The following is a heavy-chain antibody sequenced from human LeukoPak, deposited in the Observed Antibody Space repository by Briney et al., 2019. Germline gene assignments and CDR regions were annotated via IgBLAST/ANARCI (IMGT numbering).Heavy chain of an antibody. CDR3: SGWDGSYEY. Sequence: PGGSLRLSCAASGFTFSDSTIYWVRQVSGKGLEWLGHIRNKANTYATAVAASVKGRFTIARDDSKNTAYLRMNSLKSEDTAVYYCSGWDGSYEYWGQGTLVTVSS. CDR1: GFTFSDST. V-gene: IGHV3-73*01. J-gene: IGHJ4*02. D-gene: IGHD3-10*01. CDR2: IRNKANTYAT.